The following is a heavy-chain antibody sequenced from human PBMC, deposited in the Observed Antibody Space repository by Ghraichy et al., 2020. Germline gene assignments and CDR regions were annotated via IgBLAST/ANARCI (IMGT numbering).Heavy chain of an antibody. J-gene: IGHJ2*01. Sequence: SETLSLTCTVSGGSISSYYWSWIRQPPGKGLEWIGYIYYSGSTNYNPSLKSRVTISVDTSKNQFSLKLSSVTAADTAVYYCARELRTPPGYFDLWGRGTLVTVSS. CDR3: ARELRTPPGYFDL. CDR2: IYYSGST. V-gene: IGHV4-59*01. D-gene: IGHD2-15*01. CDR1: GGSISSYY.